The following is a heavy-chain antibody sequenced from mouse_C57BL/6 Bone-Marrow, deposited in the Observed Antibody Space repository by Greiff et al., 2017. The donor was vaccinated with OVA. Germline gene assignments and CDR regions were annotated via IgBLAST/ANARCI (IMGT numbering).Heavy chain of an antibody. Sequence: VKLQQPGAELVRPGSSVKLSCKASGYTFTSYWMHWVKQRPIQGLEWIGNIDPSDSETHYNQKFKDKATLTVDKSSSTAYMQLSSLTSEDSAVYYCARRVYDYDGLYYFDYWGQGTTLTVSS. V-gene: IGHV1-52*01. CDR1: GYTFTSYW. CDR3: ARRVYDYDGLYYFDY. J-gene: IGHJ2*01. D-gene: IGHD2-4*01. CDR2: IDPSDSET.